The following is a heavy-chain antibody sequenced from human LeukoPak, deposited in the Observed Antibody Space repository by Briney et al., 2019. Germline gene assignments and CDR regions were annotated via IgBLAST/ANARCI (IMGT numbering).Heavy chain of an antibody. Sequence: ASVKVSCKASGYTFTSDYIHWVRQAPGQGLEWMGIINPSGGSTSYAQKFQGRVTMTRDTSTSTVYMELSSLRSEDTAVYYCARVASSGKDAFDIWGQGTMVTVSS. V-gene: IGHV1-46*01. CDR3: ARVASSGKDAFDI. D-gene: IGHD3-10*01. J-gene: IGHJ3*02. CDR2: INPSGGST. CDR1: GYTFTSDY.